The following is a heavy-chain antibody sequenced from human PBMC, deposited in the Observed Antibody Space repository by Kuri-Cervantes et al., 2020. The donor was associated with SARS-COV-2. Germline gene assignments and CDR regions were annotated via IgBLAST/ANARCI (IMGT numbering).Heavy chain of an antibody. D-gene: IGHD3-10*01. CDR1: GYTFTGYY. CDR3: ATGMVRGVIQSYYYGMDV. V-gene: IGHV1-2*04. Sequence: ASVKVSCKASGYTFTGYYMHWVRQAPGQGLEWLGWINPNSGGTNYEQKFQGWATMTRNTSISTVYMELSRLRSDDTAVYYCATGMVRGVIQSYYYGMDVWGQGTTVTVSS. J-gene: IGHJ6*02. CDR2: INPNSGGT.